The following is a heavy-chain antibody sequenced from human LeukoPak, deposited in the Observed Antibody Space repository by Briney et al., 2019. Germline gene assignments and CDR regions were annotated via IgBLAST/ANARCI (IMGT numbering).Heavy chain of an antibody. Sequence: PSETLSLTCTVSGGSISSGTYYWGWIRQPPGKGLEWIGNIYYSGSTYYNLSLKSRVTISVDTSKNQFALKLSSVTAADTAVYYCARHNGSHYYYDMDVWGQGTTVIVSS. V-gene: IGHV4-39*01. CDR1: GGSISSGTYY. CDR3: ARHNGSHYYYDMDV. D-gene: IGHD1-26*01. J-gene: IGHJ6*02. CDR2: IYYSGST.